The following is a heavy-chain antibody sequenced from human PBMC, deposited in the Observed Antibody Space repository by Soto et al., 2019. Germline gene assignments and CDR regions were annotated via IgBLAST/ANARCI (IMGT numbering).Heavy chain of an antibody. J-gene: IGHJ4*02. D-gene: IGHD3-3*01. V-gene: IGHV4-30-4*01. Sequence: PSETLSLTCTVSGGSISSGDYYWSWIRQPPGKGLEWIGYIYYSGSTYYNPSLKSRVTILVDTSKNQFSLKLSSVTAADTAVYYCARESIFGVVIGYWGQGTLVTVSS. CDR3: ARESIFGVVIGY. CDR2: IYYSGST. CDR1: GGSISSGDYY.